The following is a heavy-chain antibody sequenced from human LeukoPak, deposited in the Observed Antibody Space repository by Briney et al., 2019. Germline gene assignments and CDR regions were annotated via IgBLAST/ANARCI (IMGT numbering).Heavy chain of an antibody. CDR1: GFTVSSNY. Sequence: GGSLRLSCAASGFTVSSNYMSWARQAPGKGLEWVSVIYSGGSTYYADSVKGRFTISRDNSKNTLYLQMNSLRAEDTAVYYCARGRVGATGNAFDIWGHGTMVTVSS. CDR3: ARGRVGATGNAFDI. J-gene: IGHJ3*02. V-gene: IGHV3-66*01. D-gene: IGHD1-26*01. CDR2: IYSGGST.